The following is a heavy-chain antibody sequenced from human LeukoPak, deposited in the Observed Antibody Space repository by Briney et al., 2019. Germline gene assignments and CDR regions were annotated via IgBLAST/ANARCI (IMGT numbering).Heavy chain of an antibody. CDR3: ARGGPSYYYYYGMDV. Sequence: GRSLRLSCAASGFTFSSYGMHGVRQAPGKGLEWVAVIWYDGSNKYYADSVKGRFTISRHNSKNTLYLQMNSLRAEDTAVYYCARGGPSYYYYYGMDVWGQGTTVTVSS. J-gene: IGHJ6*02. V-gene: IGHV3-33*01. CDR2: IWYDGSNK. CDR1: GFTFSSYG.